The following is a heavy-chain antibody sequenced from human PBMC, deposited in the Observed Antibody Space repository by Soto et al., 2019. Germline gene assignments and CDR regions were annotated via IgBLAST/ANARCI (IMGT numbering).Heavy chain of an antibody. D-gene: IGHD3-16*01. CDR3: ARVPLGGEPISDY. Sequence: GGSLRLSCAASGFTFSSYGMHWVRQAPGKGLEWVAVIWYDGSNKYYADSVKGRFTISRDNSKNTLYLQMNSLRAEDTAVYYCARVPLGGEPISDYWGQGTLVTVSS. CDR2: IWYDGSNK. CDR1: GFTFSSYG. J-gene: IGHJ4*02. V-gene: IGHV3-33*01.